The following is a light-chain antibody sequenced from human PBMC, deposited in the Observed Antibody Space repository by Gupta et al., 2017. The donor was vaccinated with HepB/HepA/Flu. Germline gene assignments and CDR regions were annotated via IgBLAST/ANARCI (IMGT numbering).Light chain of an antibody. Sequence: DIQMTQSPSYLSASVGDRVTITCRARQSISSSLNWYQQRPGKAPKLLIYDATTLQSGVPSRFSGSGSGTDFSLSSVSLQPEDFVTYYCQQNYRTPKTFGQGTRVEVK. J-gene: IGKJ1*01. CDR2: DAT. CDR1: QSISSS. V-gene: IGKV1-39*01. CDR3: QQNYRTPKT.